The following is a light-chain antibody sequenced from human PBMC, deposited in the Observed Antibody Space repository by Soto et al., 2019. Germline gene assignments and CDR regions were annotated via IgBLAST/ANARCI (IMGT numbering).Light chain of an antibody. J-gene: IGLJ2*01. CDR3: SSYAGSNNYVL. Sequence: QSALTQPPSASGSAGQSVTISCTGSNSDIGGYNYVSWYQQHPGKVPRVIMYEVSKRPLGVPERFSGFRSGTTASLTVSGLQAEDEAEYYCSSYAGSNNYVLFGGGTKLTVL. V-gene: IGLV2-8*01. CDR1: NSDIGGYNY. CDR2: EVS.